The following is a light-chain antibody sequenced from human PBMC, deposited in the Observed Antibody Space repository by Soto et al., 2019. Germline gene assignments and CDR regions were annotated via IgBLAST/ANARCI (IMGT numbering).Light chain of an antibody. CDR3: SSYTSSSTLV. J-gene: IGLJ1*01. CDR2: DVS. CDR1: SSDVGDYNY. Sequence: QSALTQPASVSGSPGQSITIPCTGTSSDVGDYNYVSWYQQHPGKAPKVMIYDVSNRPSGVSNRFSGSKSGNTASLTISGLQAEDEADYYCSSYTSSSTLVFGTGTKVTVL. V-gene: IGLV2-14*01.